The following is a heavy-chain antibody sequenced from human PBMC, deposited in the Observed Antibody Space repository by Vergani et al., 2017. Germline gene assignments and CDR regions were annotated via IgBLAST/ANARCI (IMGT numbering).Heavy chain of an antibody. Sequence: QVQLVESGGGVVQPGRSLRLSCAASGFTISSYAMHWVRQAPGKGLEWVAVISYDGSNKYYADSVKGRFTISRDNSKNTLYLQMNSLRAEDTAVYYCAREGYRDIVVVPAAIRGWFDPWGQGTLVTVSS. CDR2: ISYDGSNK. V-gene: IGHV3-30-3*01. CDR3: AREGYRDIVVVPAAIRGWFDP. CDR1: GFTISSYA. J-gene: IGHJ5*02. D-gene: IGHD2-2*02.